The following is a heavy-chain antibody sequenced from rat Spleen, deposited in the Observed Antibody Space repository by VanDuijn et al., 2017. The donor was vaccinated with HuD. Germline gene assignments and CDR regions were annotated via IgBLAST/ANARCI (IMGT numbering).Heavy chain of an antibody. CDR1: GLSFSNYD. J-gene: IGHJ2*01. Sequence: EVQLMESGGGLVQPGRSMKLSCAASGLSFSNYDMAWVRQAPTKGLEWVASITNTGGGTYSPDSVKGRFILSRDNAKSTLYLQMNSLRSEDTATYYCTTSIAATTYWGQGVMVTVSS. D-gene: IGHD1-2*01. V-gene: IGHV5-25*01. CDR3: TTSIAATTY. CDR2: ITNTGGGT.